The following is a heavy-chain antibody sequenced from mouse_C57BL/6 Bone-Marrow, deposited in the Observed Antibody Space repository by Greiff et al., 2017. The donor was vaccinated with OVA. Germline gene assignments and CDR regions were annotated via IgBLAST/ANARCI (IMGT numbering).Heavy chain of an antibody. Sequence: VQGVESGPGLVQPSQSLSITCTVSGFSLTSYGVHWVRQSPGKGLEWLGVIWRGGSTDYTAAFMSRLSITKDNSKSQVFFKMNSLQADDTAIYYCAKNTLLRRGAYFDYWGQGTTLTVSS. J-gene: IGHJ2*01. V-gene: IGHV2-5*01. CDR2: IWRGGST. D-gene: IGHD2-4*01. CDR1: GFSLTSYG. CDR3: AKNTLLRRGAYFDY.